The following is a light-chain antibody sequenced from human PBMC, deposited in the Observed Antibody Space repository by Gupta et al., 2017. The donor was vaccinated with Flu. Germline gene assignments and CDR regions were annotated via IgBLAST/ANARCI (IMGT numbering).Light chain of an antibody. CDR1: QGIYTW. CDR3: QRANSFPHT. Sequence: GDRVTITCRASQGIYTWLAWYQQKPGKAPDLLISAASSLQSGVPSRFRGSGSGTDFTLTINSLQPEDFATYYCQRANSFPHTFGQGTKVELK. CDR2: AAS. V-gene: IGKV1-12*01. J-gene: IGKJ1*01.